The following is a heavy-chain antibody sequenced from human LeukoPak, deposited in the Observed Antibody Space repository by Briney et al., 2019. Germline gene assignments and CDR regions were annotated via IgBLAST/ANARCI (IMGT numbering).Heavy chain of an antibody. CDR2: IYYSGSS. Sequence: ETLSLTCTVSGGSISSSNYYWGWIRQPPGKGLEWIGSIYYSGSSYYNPSLKSRVAISEDRSKNQFSLRLSSVTAADTAVYYCARHSYGGYSFDYWGQGTLVTVSS. CDR1: GGSISSSNYY. V-gene: IGHV4-39*01. CDR3: ARHSYGGYSFDY. D-gene: IGHD5-18*01. J-gene: IGHJ4*02.